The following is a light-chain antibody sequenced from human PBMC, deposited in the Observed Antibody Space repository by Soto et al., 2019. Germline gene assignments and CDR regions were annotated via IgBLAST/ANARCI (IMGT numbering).Light chain of an antibody. CDR1: QGLIYSDGNTY. CDR3: MQNTHWPRT. J-gene: IGKJ1*01. V-gene: IGKV2-30*01. CDR2: NVS. Sequence: DVVLTQSPLSLPVTLGQPASISCRSSQGLIYSDGNTYFNWFQQRPGQPPRGLNYNVSNRDSGVTDRFSGSGSGADFTLKIRRVEAEDVGIYYSMQNTHWPRTFGQGTKVEIK.